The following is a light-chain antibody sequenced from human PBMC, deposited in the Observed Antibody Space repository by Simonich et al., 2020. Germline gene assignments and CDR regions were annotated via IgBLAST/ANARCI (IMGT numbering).Light chain of an antibody. CDR1: PSVSSN. J-gene: IGKJ2*01. V-gene: IGKV3-15*01. Sequence: EIVMTQSPATLYVSPGERATLSCRASPSVSSNLAWYQQKPGQAPRLLIYGASTRATGIPARFSGSGSGTEFTLTISSMQSEDFAVYYCQQYNNWPPVTFGQGTKLEIK. CDR3: QQYNNWPPVT. CDR2: GAS.